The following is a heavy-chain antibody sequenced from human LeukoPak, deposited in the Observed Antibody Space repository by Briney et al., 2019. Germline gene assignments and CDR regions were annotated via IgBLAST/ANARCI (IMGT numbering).Heavy chain of an antibody. V-gene: IGHV3-23*01. D-gene: IGHD2-21*01. CDR3: AKDQGVHLFDI. CDR2: ISGSGDST. CDR1: GFTFSSYA. J-gene: IGHJ3*02. Sequence: GGSLRLSCAASGFTFSSYAMSWVRQAPGKGLGWVSAISGSGDSTYHADSVKGRFTISRDNSKNTLYLQMNSLRAEDTAVYYCAKDQGVHLFDIWGHGTMVTVSS.